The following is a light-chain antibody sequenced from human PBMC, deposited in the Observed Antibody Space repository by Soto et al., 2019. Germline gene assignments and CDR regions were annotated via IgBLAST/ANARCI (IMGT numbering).Light chain of an antibody. CDR2: SDA. J-gene: IGLJ2*01. CDR3: QVWDSGSSHVV. Sequence: VLTQPPSVSVAPGKTASISCGGNDIGSKGVHWYQQKPGQAPVLVIYSDADLPPVIPERFSGSNSANLATLTITRVEAGDEADYYCQVWDSGSSHVVFGGGTKVTVL. V-gene: IGLV3-21*04. CDR1: DIGSKG.